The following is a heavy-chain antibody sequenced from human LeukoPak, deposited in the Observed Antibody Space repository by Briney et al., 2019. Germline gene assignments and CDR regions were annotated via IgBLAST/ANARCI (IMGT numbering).Heavy chain of an antibody. CDR2: FDPEDGET. D-gene: IGHD4-23*01. CDR1: GYTLTELS. V-gene: IGHV1-24*01. CDR3: ARTDYGGNSGY. Sequence: GASVKVSCKVSGYTLTELSMHWVRQAPGKGLEWMGGFDPEDGETIYAQKLQGRVTMTTDTSTSTAYMELRSLRSDDTAVYYCARTDYGGNSGYWGQGTLVTVSS. J-gene: IGHJ4*02.